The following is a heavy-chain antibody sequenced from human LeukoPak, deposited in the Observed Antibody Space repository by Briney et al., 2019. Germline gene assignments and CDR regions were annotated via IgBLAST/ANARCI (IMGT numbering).Heavy chain of an antibody. D-gene: IGHD2-2*01. CDR3: ARGPGYCSSTSCSGGIVY. V-gene: IGHV3-48*01. Sequence: GGSLRLSCAASGFTFSSYSMNWVRQAPGKGLEWVSYISSSSSTIYYADSVKGRFTISRDNAKNSLYLQMNSLRADDTAVYYCARGPGYCSSTSCSGGIVYWGQGTLVTVSS. CDR2: ISSSSSTI. J-gene: IGHJ4*02. CDR1: GFTFSSYS.